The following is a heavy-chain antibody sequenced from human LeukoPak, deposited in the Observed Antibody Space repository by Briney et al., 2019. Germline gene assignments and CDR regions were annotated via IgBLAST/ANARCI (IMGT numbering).Heavy chain of an antibody. CDR3: ARAGVGVTILDS. V-gene: IGHV3-7*01. Sequence: GGSLRLSCAASGFTFSGSRMTWVRQTPGKGPELVAHINPDGNEQFYMDPVTGRFSITRDNAANSVYLQMNSLRVEDTALYYCARAGVGVTILDSWGQGTLVTVSS. CDR1: GFTFSGSR. CDR2: INPDGNEQ. D-gene: IGHD3-10*01. J-gene: IGHJ4*02.